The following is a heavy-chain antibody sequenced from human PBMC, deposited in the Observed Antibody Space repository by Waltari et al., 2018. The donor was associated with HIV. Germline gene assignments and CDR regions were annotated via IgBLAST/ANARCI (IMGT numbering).Heavy chain of an antibody. D-gene: IGHD3-16*01. V-gene: IGHV3-66*02. J-gene: IGHJ4*01. Sequence: EVRLVESGGDLVQPGKSLRISCVVSGFTVGSNYMNWVRQIPGKGLGWLSVSYSSGVSYYAESVKGRFAISRDTSKNTLYLEMNDLRPDDTALYYCARYDHLNKNPFDYWGQGTLVTVSS. CDR1: GFTVGSNY. CDR3: ARYDHLNKNPFDY. CDR2: SYSSGVS.